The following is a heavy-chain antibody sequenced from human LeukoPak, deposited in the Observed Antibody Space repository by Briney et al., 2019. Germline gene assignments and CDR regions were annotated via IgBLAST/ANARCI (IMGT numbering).Heavy chain of an antibody. J-gene: IGHJ4*02. CDR3: AAILGAYSSGPLDY. D-gene: IGHD6-19*01. CDR1: GFTVSSNY. Sequence: GGSLRLSCAASGFTVSSNYMSWVRQAPGKGLEWVSVIYSGGSTYYADSVKGRFTISRDNSKNTLYLQMNSLRAEDTAVYYCAAILGAYSSGPLDYWGQGTLVTVSS. CDR2: IYSGGST. V-gene: IGHV3-66*01.